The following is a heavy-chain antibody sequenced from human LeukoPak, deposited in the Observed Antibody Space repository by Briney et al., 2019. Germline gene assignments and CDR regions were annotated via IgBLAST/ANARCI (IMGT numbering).Heavy chain of an antibody. Sequence: ASVKVSCKASGYTFTGYYMHWVRQAPGQGLEWMGWINPNSGGTNYAQKFQGRVTMTRDTSISTAYMELSRLRSDDTAVYYWARDRGFGVVPTGDWGQGTLVTVSS. J-gene: IGHJ4*02. D-gene: IGHD3-3*01. CDR1: GYTFTGYY. CDR3: ARDRGFGVVPTGD. CDR2: INPNSGGT. V-gene: IGHV1-2*02.